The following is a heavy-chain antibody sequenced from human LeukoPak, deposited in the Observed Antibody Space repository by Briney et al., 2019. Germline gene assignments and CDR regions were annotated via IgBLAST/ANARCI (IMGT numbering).Heavy chain of an antibody. CDR1: GFTFSSYW. Sequence: GGSLRLSCAASGFTFSSYWMSWVRQAPGKGLEGVAYIKQDGSEKYYVASAKGRFTSSRDNAKNSLYLQMNSLRAEDTAVYYCAKDVGVRYYYYYYMDVWGKGTTVTVSS. CDR3: AKDVGVRYYYYYYMDV. CDR2: IKQDGSEK. D-gene: IGHD3-16*01. V-gene: IGHV3-7*01. J-gene: IGHJ6*03.